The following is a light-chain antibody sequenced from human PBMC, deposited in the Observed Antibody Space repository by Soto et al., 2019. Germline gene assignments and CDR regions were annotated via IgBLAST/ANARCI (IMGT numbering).Light chain of an antibody. Sequence: QSALTQPPSASGSPGQSVTISCTGTSSDVGCYNFVSWYQQHPGKAPKLMIYEVSKRPSGVPDRFSGSKSGNTASLTVSGLQAEDEADYYCSSYTVSNIYVFGTGTKLTVL. J-gene: IGLJ1*01. V-gene: IGLV2-8*01. CDR3: SSYTVSNIYV. CDR1: SSDVGCYNF. CDR2: EVS.